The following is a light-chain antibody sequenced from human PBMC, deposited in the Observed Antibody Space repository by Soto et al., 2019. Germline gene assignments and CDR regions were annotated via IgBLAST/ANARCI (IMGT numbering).Light chain of an antibody. CDR2: RDN. Sequence: QSVLTQPPSASGTPGQRVTISCSGSTSNIGSSYVYWYRQLPGTAPKLLIFRDNQRPSGVPDRFSGSKSGTSASLAISGLRSEDDADYYCAAWDDSLSGPWVFGGGTKLTVL. V-gene: IGLV1-47*01. CDR1: TSNIGSSY. J-gene: IGLJ3*02. CDR3: AAWDDSLSGPWV.